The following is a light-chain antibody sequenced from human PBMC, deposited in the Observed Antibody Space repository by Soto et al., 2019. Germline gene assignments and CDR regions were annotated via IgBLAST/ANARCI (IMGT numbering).Light chain of an antibody. CDR1: SSDVGGYNY. V-gene: IGLV2-14*01. J-gene: IGLJ1*01. CDR2: DVS. CDR3: SSYTSSSTLYV. Sequence: QSALTQPASVSGSPGQSITISCTGTSSDVGGYNYVSWYQQHPGKAPKLMIYDVSNRPPGVSNRFSGSKSGNTASLTIAGLPAEDEADYYRSSYTSSSTLYVFGTGTKRTVL.